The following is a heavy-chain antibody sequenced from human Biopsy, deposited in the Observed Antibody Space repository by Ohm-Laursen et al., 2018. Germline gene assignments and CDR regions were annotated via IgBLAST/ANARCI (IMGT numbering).Heavy chain of an antibody. Sequence: SLRLSCAASRFPFTDYYISGVRPTPREGPERGSYISSGGTTIYYADSVKGRFTISRDNAKNSLYLQMNSLRADDTAVYYCARDTRWSPYHMDVWGQGTTVTVSS. CDR2: ISSGGTTI. CDR1: RFPFTDYY. CDR3: ARDTRWSPYHMDV. J-gene: IGHJ6*02. V-gene: IGHV3-11*01. D-gene: IGHD4-23*01.